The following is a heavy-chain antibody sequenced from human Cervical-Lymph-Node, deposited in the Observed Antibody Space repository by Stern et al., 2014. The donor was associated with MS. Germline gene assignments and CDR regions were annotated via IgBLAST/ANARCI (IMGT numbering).Heavy chain of an antibody. V-gene: IGHV3-9*01. CDR1: GFTFADYA. Sequence: VQLVESGGGLVQPSRSLRLSCAASGFTFADYAMHWVRHAPGQGLEWVSGLSWNSGRIGYAGSVKGRFTISRDNAKNSLYLQMNSLRAEDTALYYCAKDSVSSWYYYGRDVWGQGTTVTVSS. CDR3: AKDSVSSWYYYGRDV. D-gene: IGHD6-13*01. CDR2: LSWNSGRI. J-gene: IGHJ6*02.